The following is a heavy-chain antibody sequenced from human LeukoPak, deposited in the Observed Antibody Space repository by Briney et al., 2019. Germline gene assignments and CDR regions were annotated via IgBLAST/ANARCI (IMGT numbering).Heavy chain of an antibody. CDR3: AKSGAVYYYDSSGYYYVDY. CDR2: ISYDGSNK. J-gene: IGHJ4*02. CDR1: GFTFSSYG. D-gene: IGHD3-22*01. V-gene: IGHV3-30*18. Sequence: PGGSLRLSCAASGFTFSSYGMHWVRQAPGKGLEWVAVISYDGSNKYYADSVKGRFTISRDNSKNTLYLQMNSLRAEDTAVYYCAKSGAVYYYDSSGYYYVDYWGQGTLVTVSS.